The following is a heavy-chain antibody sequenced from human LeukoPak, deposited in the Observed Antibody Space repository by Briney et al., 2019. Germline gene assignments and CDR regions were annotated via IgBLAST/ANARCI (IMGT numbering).Heavy chain of an antibody. CDR2: INSDGSST. V-gene: IGHV3-74*01. D-gene: IGHD6-13*01. CDR1: GFTFSSYW. Sequence: GGALRLSCAASGFTFSSYWMHWVGQAPGKGRVGVACINSDGSSTIYADSVKGGLTIYREKEKNTLYLQMNSLRAEDTAVYYCARAAPPYSSSWYGSYYFDYWGQGTLVTVSS. J-gene: IGHJ4*02. CDR3: ARAAPPYSSSWYGSYYFDY.